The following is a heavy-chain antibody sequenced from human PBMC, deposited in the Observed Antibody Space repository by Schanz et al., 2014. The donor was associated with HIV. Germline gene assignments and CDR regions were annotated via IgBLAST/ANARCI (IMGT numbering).Heavy chain of an antibody. V-gene: IGHV3-9*01. CDR1: GFTFDDYA. CDR3: VKDSGTLVSGARWFDP. CDR2: ISWNSGSI. Sequence: EVQLVESGGGLVQPGRSLRLSCAASGFTFDDYAMHWVRQAPGKGLEWVSGISWNSGSIGYADSVKGRFTISRDNAKNALYLQMNSLRGEDTALYYCVKDSGTLVSGARWFDPWGQGTPVTV. J-gene: IGHJ5*02. D-gene: IGHD6-19*01.